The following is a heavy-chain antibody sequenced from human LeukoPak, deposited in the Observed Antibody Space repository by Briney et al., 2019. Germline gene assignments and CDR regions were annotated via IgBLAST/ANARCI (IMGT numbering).Heavy chain of an antibody. V-gene: IGHV4-30-4*07. J-gene: IGHJ3*02. Sequence: PSETLSLTCAVSGGSISSGGYSWSWIRQPPGKGLEWIGYIYYSGSTYYNPSLKSRVTISVDTSKNQFSLKLSSVTAADTAVYYCARDPGRGGSYTRGRDAFDIWGQGTMVTVSS. CDR2: IYYSGST. CDR3: ARDPGRGGSYTRGRDAFDI. CDR1: GGSISSGGYS. D-gene: IGHD1-26*01.